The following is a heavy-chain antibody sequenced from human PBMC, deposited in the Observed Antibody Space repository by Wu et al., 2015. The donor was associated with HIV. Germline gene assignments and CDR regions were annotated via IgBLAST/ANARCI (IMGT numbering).Heavy chain of an antibody. J-gene: IGHJ4*02. CDR3: AREERSDCAFDY. CDR2: INPNSGGT. CDR1: GYTLTGYY. D-gene: IGHD2-21*02. Sequence: VQLVQSGAEVKKSGASVKVSCKASGYTLTGYYMHWVRQAPGQGLEWMGWINPNSGGTNYAQKFQGRVIMTRDTSISTAYMELNRLSSDDTAVYYCAREERSDCAFDYWGQGTLVTVSS. V-gene: IGHV1-2*02.